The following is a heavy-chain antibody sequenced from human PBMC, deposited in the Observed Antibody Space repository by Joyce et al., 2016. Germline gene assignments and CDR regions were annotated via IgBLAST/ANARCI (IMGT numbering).Heavy chain of an antibody. V-gene: IGHV2-5*02. Sequence: QITLKESGPTLVKPTQTLTLTCNFTGFSLDTRGVSVGWVRQPPGKALEWLARIYWDNDKPYSPSPQSRRTFAKDTSKNQVVLTMTNLDPVDTATYYCAHSRYASGIYPDYSFYYYMDVWGKGTTVTVSS. CDR2: IYWDNDK. CDR3: AHSRYASGIYPDYSFYYYMDV. D-gene: IGHD3-10*01. J-gene: IGHJ6*03. CDR1: GFSLDTRGVS.